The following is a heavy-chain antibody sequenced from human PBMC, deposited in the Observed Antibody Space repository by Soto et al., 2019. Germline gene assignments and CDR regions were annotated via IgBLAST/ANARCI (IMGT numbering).Heavy chain of an antibody. V-gene: IGHV5-10-1*01. Sequence: GESLKISCKCSGYSFTSYWISWVRQMPGKGLEWMGRIDPSDSYTNYSPSFQGHVTISADKSISTAYLQWSSLKASDTAMYYCARRGYSGYDGSYYYYYYGMDVWGQGTTVTVSS. CDR1: GYSFTSYW. CDR2: IDPSDSYT. D-gene: IGHD5-12*01. CDR3: ARRGYSGYDGSYYYYYYGMDV. J-gene: IGHJ6*02.